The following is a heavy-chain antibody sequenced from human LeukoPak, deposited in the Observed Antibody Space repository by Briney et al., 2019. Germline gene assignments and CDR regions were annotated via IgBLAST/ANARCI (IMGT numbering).Heavy chain of an antibody. CDR2: ISGRGGNT. D-gene: IGHD3-16*01. V-gene: IGHV3-23*01. Sequence: GGSLRLSCAASGFTFSSYSMNWVRQAPGKGLEWVSTISGRGGNTYYADSVKGRFTISRDNSKNTLYLQMSSLRAEDTAVYYCAKGSYYYDSADYFDYWGQGTLVTVSS. CDR3: AKGSYYYDSADYFDY. CDR1: GFTFSSYS. J-gene: IGHJ4*02.